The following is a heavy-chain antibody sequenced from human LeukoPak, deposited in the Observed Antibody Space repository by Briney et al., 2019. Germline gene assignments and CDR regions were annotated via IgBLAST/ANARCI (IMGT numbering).Heavy chain of an antibody. CDR2: IHSGGNT. J-gene: IGHJ4*02. CDR1: GFTVSSSY. D-gene: IGHD2-2*01. V-gene: IGHV3-53*01. CDR3: ASFCSSTSCRHPADY. Sequence: GGSLRLSCAASGFTVSSSYMSWVRQAPGKGLEWVSVIHSGGNTYYADSVKGRFTISRDNSKNTLYLQMNSLRAEDTAVYYCASFCSSTSCRHPADYWGQGTLVTVSS.